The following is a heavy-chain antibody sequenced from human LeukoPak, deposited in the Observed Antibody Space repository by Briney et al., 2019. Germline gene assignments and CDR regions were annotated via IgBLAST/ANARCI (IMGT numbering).Heavy chain of an antibody. D-gene: IGHD6-13*01. CDR2: VYHSGST. V-gene: IGHV4-59*01. CDR3: ARDGEPYSSSLYKI. J-gene: IGHJ4*02. Sequence: SETLSLTCTVSGGSISNYYWNWIRQPPGKGLEWIGYVYHSGSTNYNPSLKSRVTISVEKSKNQFSLKLSSVTAADTAVYYCARDGEPYSSSLYKIWDQGTLVTVSS. CDR1: GGSISNYY.